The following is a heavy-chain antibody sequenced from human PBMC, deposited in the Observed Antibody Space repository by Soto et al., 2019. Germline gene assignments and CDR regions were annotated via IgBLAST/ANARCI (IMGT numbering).Heavy chain of an antibody. CDR2: IYYSGST. CDR3: ARHEYSGSYSSAFDI. Sequence: QLQLQESGPGLVKPSETLSLTCTVSGGSVSSSSYYWGWIRQPPGKGLEWVGSIYYSGSTYYDPSLKSRVTISVDTSKNQFSLKLSSVTAADTAVYYCARHEYSGSYSSAFDIWGQGTMVTVSS. D-gene: IGHD1-26*01. CDR1: GGSVSSSSYY. V-gene: IGHV4-39*01. J-gene: IGHJ3*02.